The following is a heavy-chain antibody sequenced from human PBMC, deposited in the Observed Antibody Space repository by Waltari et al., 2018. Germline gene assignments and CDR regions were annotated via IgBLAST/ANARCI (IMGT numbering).Heavy chain of an antibody. Sequence: QVQLVQSGAEVKKPGASVKVSCTASGYTFTSYDINWVRQATGQGPEWMGWMNPNSGNTGYAQKFQGRVTMTRNTSISTAYMELSSLRSEDTAVYYCARPWYYYDSSGYYYYYGMDVWGQGTTVTVSS. J-gene: IGHJ6*02. CDR1: GYTFTSYD. CDR3: ARPWYYYDSSGYYYYYGMDV. CDR2: MNPNSGNT. D-gene: IGHD3-22*01. V-gene: IGHV1-8*02.